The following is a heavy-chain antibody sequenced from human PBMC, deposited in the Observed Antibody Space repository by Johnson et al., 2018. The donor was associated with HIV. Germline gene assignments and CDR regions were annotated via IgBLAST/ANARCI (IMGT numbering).Heavy chain of an antibody. Sequence: VQLVESGGGLVQPGGSLILSCAASRFTFSSYWMHWVRQAPGKGLVWVSRINSDGSSTTYADSVKGRFTISRDNAKNMLYLQMNSLRAEDTAVYYCARGLVYVFYGCNSNAFHVWGQGTMVTVSS. D-gene: IGHD4-23*01. CDR1: RFTFSSYW. V-gene: IGHV3-74*02. J-gene: IGHJ3*01. CDR3: ARGLVYVFYGCNSNAFHV. CDR2: INSDGSST.